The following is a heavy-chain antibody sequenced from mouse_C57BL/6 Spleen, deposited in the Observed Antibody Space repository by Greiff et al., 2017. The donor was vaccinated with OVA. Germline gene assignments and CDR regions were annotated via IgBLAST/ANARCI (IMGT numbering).Heavy chain of an antibody. CDR2: ISNGGGST. CDR1: GFTFSDYY. Sequence: EVKLMESGGGLVQPGGSLKLSCAASGFTFSDYYMYWVRQTPEKRLEWVAYISNGGGSTYYPDTVKGRFTISRDNAKNTLYLQMSRLKSEDTAMYYCARQGDWYFDVWGTGTTVTVSS. V-gene: IGHV5-12*01. J-gene: IGHJ1*03. CDR3: ARQGDWYFDV.